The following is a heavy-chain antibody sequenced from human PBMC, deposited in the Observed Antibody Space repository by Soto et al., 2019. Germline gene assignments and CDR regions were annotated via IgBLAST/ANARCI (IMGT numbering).Heavy chain of an antibody. J-gene: IGHJ6*02. CDR3: ARGRVGAVAGKRDYGMDV. Sequence: SETLSLTCAVYGGSFSGYYWSWIRQPPGKGLEWIGEINHSGSTNYNPSLKSRVTISVDTSKNQFSLKLSSVTAADTAVYYCARGRVGAVAGKRDYGMDVWGQGTTVTVSS. CDR2: INHSGST. D-gene: IGHD6-19*01. V-gene: IGHV4-34*01. CDR1: GGSFSGYY.